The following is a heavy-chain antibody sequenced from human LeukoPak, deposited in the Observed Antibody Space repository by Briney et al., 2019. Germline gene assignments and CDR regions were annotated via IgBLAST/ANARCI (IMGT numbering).Heavy chain of an antibody. CDR2: ISSSSSTI. D-gene: IGHD6-19*01. J-gene: IGHJ4*02. CDR1: GFKFSSYS. CDR3: ARALTAVAVYYFDY. V-gene: IGHV3-48*02. Sequence: SGGSLRLSCAASGFKFSSYSMKWVRQDPGKGLEWVSYISSSSSTIYYADSVKGRFTISRDNAKNSLYLQMNSLRDEDTAVYYCARALTAVAVYYFDYWGQGTLVTVSS.